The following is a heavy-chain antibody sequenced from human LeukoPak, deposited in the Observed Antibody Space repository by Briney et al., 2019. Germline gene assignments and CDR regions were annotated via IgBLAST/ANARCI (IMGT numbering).Heavy chain of an antibody. D-gene: IGHD1-26*01. CDR3: ARDLEWELLGSAFDY. Sequence: ASVKVSCKASGYTFTGYYMHWVRQAPGQGLEWMGWINPNSGGTNYAQKFQGRVTITRDTSISTAYMELSRLRSDDTAVYYCARDLEWELLGSAFDYWGQGTLVTVSS. CDR1: GYTFTGYY. J-gene: IGHJ4*02. V-gene: IGHV1-2*02. CDR2: INPNSGGT.